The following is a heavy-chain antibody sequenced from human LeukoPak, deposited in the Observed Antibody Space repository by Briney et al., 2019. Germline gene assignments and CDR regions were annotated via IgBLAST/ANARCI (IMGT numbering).Heavy chain of an antibody. D-gene: IGHD4-17*01. V-gene: IGHV4-59*01. CDR1: GASISSYY. CDR3: ARDFAVTTAYYYGLDV. CDR2: IYYTGST. J-gene: IGHJ6*02. Sequence: SETLSLTCTVSGASISSYYWSWIRQPPGKGLEWIAYIYYTGSTTYNPSLTSRVTMSVDTSKNQFSLKLSSVTAADTAVYYCARDFAVTTAYYYGLDVWGQGTAVTVSS.